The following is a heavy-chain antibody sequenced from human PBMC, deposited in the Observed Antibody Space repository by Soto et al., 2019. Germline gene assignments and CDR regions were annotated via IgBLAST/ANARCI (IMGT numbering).Heavy chain of an antibody. V-gene: IGHV3-9*01. CDR1: GFTFDDYA. D-gene: IGHD3-3*01. J-gene: IGHJ2*01. CDR3: AKHALRFLEWLSVYWYFDL. Sequence: EVQLVESGGGLVQPGRSLRLSCAASGFTFDDYAMHWVRQAPGKGLEWVSGISWNSGSIGYADSVKGRFTISRDNAKNSLYLQMNSLRAEDTALYYCAKHALRFLEWLSVYWYFDLWGRGTLVTVSS. CDR2: ISWNSGSI.